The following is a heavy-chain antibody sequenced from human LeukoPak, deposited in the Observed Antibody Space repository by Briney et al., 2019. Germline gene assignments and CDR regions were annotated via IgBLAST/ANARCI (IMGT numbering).Heavy chain of an antibody. V-gene: IGHV3-21*01. CDR1: GFTFSSYS. D-gene: IGHD2-2*01. J-gene: IGHJ3*02. Sequence: GGSLRLSCAASGFTFSSYSMNWVRQAPGKGLEWVSSISSSSSYIYYADSVKGRFTISRDNAKNSLYLQMNSLRAEDTAVYYCARGGSYCSSTSCLHDAFDIWGQGTMVTVSS. CDR3: ARGGSYCSSTSCLHDAFDI. CDR2: ISSSSSYI.